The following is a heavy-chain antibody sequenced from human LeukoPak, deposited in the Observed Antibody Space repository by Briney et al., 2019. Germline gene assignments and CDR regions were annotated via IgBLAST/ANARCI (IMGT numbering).Heavy chain of an antibody. CDR2: IYYIKTT. J-gene: IGHJ4*02. V-gene: IGHV4-59*01. Sequence: SETLSLTCTVSGGSIGSYFWTWIRQPPGKGLEWIGYIYYIKTTNYNPSLMSRVTISLDTSKNQFSLNLASVTAADTAMYYCARARRAGLSLYYFDYWGQGTLVTVSS. CDR3: ARARRAGLSLYYFDY. CDR1: GGSIGSYF. D-gene: IGHD3-10*01.